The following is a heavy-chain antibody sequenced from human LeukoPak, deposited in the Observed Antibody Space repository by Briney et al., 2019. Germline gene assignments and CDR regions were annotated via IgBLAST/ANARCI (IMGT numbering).Heavy chain of an antibody. CDR3: AKDRLDRDY. D-gene: IGHD2-2*03. J-gene: IGHJ4*02. CDR2: ISGSAAST. V-gene: IGHV3-23*01. CDR1: GFTFSSYA. Sequence: PGGSLRLSCAASGFTFSSYAMNWVRQPPGKGLEWVSAISGSAASTYYADSAKGRFTISRDNSKNTLYLQMNSLRAEDTAVYYCAKDRLDRDYWGQGTLVTVSS.